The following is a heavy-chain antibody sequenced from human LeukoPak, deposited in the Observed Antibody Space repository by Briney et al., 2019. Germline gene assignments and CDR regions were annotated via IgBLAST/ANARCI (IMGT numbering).Heavy chain of an antibody. J-gene: IGHJ5*02. D-gene: IGHD3-10*01. Sequence: SETLSLTCTVSGGSISSSSYYWGWIRQPPGKGLEWIGSIYYSGSTYYNPSLKSRVTISVDTSKNQFSLKLSSVTAADTAVYYCARGRSLWFGELFDPWGQGTLVTVSS. V-gene: IGHV4-39*07. CDR1: GGSISSSSYY. CDR3: ARGRSLWFGELFDP. CDR2: IYYSGST.